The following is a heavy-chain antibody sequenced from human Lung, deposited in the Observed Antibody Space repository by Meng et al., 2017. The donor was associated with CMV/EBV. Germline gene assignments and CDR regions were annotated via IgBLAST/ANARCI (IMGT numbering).Heavy chain of an antibody. CDR2: IFSNDEK. CDR3: ARHLPTYYYDSSGYYYPYYYYGMDV. D-gene: IGHD3-22*01. CDR1: GFSLSNARMG. V-gene: IGHV2-26*01. J-gene: IGHJ6*02. Sequence: SGPTLVXPTETLTLTCTVSGFSLSNARMGVSWIRQPPGKALEWLAHIFSNDEKSYSTSLKSRLTISKDTSKSQVVLTMTNMDPVDTATYYCARHLPTYYYDSSGYYYPYYYYGMDVWGQGTTVTVSS.